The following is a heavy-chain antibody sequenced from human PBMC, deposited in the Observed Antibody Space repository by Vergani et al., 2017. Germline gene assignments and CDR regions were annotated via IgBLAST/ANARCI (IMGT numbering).Heavy chain of an antibody. CDR1: GFTFSDYY. J-gene: IGHJ4*02. Sequence: QVQLVESGGGLVKPGGSLRLSCAASGFTFSDYYMSWIRQAPGKGLEWVSYISSSSSYTNYADSVKGRFTISRDNAKNSLYLQMNSLRAEDTAVYYCAKASVYYYDSSGYYYTLWGQGTLVTVSS. CDR3: AKASVYYYDSSGYYYTL. D-gene: IGHD3-22*01. CDR2: ISSSSSYT. V-gene: IGHV3-11*05.